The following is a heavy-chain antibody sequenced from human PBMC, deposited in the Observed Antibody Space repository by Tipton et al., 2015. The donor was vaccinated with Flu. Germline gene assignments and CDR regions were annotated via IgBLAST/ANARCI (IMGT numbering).Heavy chain of an antibody. Sequence: GSLRLSCAASGFTFSSYAMSWVRQAPGKGLEWVSAISGSGGSTYYADSVKGRFTISRDNSKNTLYLQMNSLRAEDTAVYYCARVPTVTTKSGSVDAFDIWGQGTMVTVSS. CDR1: GFTFSSYA. CDR2: ISGSGGST. CDR3: ARVPTVTTKSGSVDAFDI. D-gene: IGHD4-11*01. J-gene: IGHJ3*02. V-gene: IGHV3-23*01.